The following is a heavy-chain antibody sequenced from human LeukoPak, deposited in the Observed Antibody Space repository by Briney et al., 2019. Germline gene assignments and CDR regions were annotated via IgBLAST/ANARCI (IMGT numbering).Heavy chain of an antibody. V-gene: IGHV3-23*01. CDR1: GFTFSSSA. D-gene: IGHD6-13*01. J-gene: IGHJ4*02. CDR2: ISSSGNT. CDR3: VKGRISEDGLAF. Sequence: PGGSLRLSCAASGFTFSSSAMPWVRQTPGKGLDWVSSISSSGNTYYAASVKGRFTISRDDSKNMLLLQQNSLIAEDAAVDYYVKGRISEDGLAFWGQGTLVTVSS.